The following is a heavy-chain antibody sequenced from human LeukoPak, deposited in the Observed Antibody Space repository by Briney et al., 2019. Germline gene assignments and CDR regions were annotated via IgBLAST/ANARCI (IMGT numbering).Heavy chain of an antibody. CDR2: IYYSGNT. CDR1: GGSISSYY. CDR3: ARTTEGYCRGVSCYYYYYYMDV. Sequence: PSETLSLTCTVSGGSISSYYWSWIRQPPGKGLEWIGYIYYSGNTNYNPSLKSRVTVSVDTSKNQFSLKLRSVTAADTAVYYCARTTEGYCRGVSCYYYYYYMDVWGKGTTVTVSS. J-gene: IGHJ6*03. V-gene: IGHV4-59*01. D-gene: IGHD2-15*01.